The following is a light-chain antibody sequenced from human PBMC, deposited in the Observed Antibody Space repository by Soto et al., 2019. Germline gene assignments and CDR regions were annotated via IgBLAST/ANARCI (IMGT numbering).Light chain of an antibody. CDR2: GAS. V-gene: IGKV3-15*01. J-gene: IGKJ1*01. CDR1: QSVSNN. Sequence: EIVMTQSPATLSVSPGERATLSCRASQSVSNNLAWYQQKPGQAPRFLIYGASARATGIPARFSGSGSGTDFTLTISSLQSEDFAVYYCQQYNDWPRTFGQGTKVEI. CDR3: QQYNDWPRT.